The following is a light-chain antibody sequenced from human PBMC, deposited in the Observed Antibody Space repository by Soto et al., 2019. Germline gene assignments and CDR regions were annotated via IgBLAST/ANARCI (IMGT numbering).Light chain of an antibody. CDR3: CSYAGSYTFSYV. J-gene: IGLJ1*01. Sequence: QSVLTQPRSVSGSPGQSVTISCTGTSSDVGGYNYVSWYQQHPGKAPKLMIYDVSKRPSGVPDRFSGSKSGNTASLTISVLQAEDEADYYCCSYAGSYTFSYVFGTGTKVTVL. CDR1: SSDVGGYNY. V-gene: IGLV2-11*01. CDR2: DVS.